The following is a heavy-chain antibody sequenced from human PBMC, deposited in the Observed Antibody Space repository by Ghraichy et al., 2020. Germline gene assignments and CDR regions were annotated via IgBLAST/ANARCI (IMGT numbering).Heavy chain of an antibody. CDR1: GGSISSSTHY. V-gene: IGHV4-39*07. CDR3: ARDAGLVRGDPYNWFDP. J-gene: IGHJ5*02. D-gene: IGHD3-10*01. CDR2: IYYSGST. Sequence: SETLSLTCTVSGGSISSSTHYWGWIRQPPGKGLEWIGTIYYSGSTYYNPSLKSQVTISVDTSKNQFSLKLSSVTAADTAVYYCARDAGLVRGDPYNWFDPWGQGTLVTIAS.